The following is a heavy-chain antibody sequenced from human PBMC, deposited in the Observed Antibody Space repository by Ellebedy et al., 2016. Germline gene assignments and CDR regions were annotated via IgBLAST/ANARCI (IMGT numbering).Heavy chain of an antibody. J-gene: IGHJ5*02. CDR1: GGSFSGYY. CDR2: INHSGST. Sequence: SETLSLXXAVYGGSFSGYYWSWIRQPPGKGLEWIGEINHSGSTNYNPSLKSRVTISVDTSKNQFSLKLSSVTAADTAVYYCATTYGSGIYKWFDPWGQGTLVTVSS. D-gene: IGHD3-10*01. V-gene: IGHV4-34*01. CDR3: ATTYGSGIYKWFDP.